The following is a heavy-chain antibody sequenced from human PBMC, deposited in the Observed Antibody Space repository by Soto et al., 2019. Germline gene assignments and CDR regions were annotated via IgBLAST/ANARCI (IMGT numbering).Heavy chain of an antibody. J-gene: IGHJ4*02. Sequence: GSLRLSCSGSGFTFSSFSMQWVRQAPGKGLEYVSAINNIGATTVYADSVKGRFTISRDNSKNTVYLQMSSLGLEDTAVYYCVKSEGRGSYPHDFWGQGTRVTVSS. V-gene: IGHV3-64D*06. CDR2: INNIGATT. CDR1: GFTFSSFS. CDR3: VKSEGRGSYPHDF. D-gene: IGHD3-16*01.